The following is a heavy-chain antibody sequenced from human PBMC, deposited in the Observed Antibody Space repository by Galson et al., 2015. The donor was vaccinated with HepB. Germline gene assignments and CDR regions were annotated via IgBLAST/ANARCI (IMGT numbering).Heavy chain of an antibody. J-gene: IGHJ6*02. D-gene: IGHD6-13*01. Sequence: SVKVSCKASGGTFSSYAISWVRQAPGQGLEWMGGIIPIFSTANYAQKFQGRVTITADKSTSTAYMELSSLRSEDTAVYYCARGGQQLVLSYYGMDVWGQGTTVTVSS. CDR2: IIPIFSTA. CDR1: GGTFSSYA. V-gene: IGHV1-69*06. CDR3: ARGGQQLVLSYYGMDV.